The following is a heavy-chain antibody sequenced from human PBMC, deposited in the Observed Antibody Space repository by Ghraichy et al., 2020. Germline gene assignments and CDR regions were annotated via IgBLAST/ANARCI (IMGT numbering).Heavy chain of an antibody. Sequence: GGSLRLSCAASGFTFSSYAMSWVRQAPGKGLEWVSAISGSGGSTYYADSVKGRFTISRDNSKNTLYLQMNSLRAEDTAVYYCAKLKGDYYDSSGYYHYGMDVWGQGTTVTVSS. CDR2: ISGSGGST. V-gene: IGHV3-23*01. D-gene: IGHD3-22*01. J-gene: IGHJ6*02. CDR3: AKLKGDYYDSSGYYHYGMDV. CDR1: GFTFSSYA.